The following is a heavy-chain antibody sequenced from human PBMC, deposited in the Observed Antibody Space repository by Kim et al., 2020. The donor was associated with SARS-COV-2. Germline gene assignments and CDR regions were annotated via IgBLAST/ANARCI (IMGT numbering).Heavy chain of an antibody. V-gene: IGHV3-21*01. CDR3: ASEIVIIPTATDY. CDR1: GFTFSSYS. CDR2: ISGGGSYK. D-gene: IGHD2-2*01. Sequence: GGSLRLSCAASGFTFSSYSMNWVRQAPGKGLEWVSSISGGGSYKYYVDSVKGRFTISRDNAKNSLYLQMNSLRAEDTAVYYCASEIVIIPTATDYWGQGTLVTVSS. J-gene: IGHJ4*02.